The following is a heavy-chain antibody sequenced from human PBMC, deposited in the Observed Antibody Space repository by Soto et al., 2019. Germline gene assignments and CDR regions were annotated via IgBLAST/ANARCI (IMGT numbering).Heavy chain of an antibody. CDR1: GFTFSTYP. J-gene: IGHJ4*02. Sequence: QVQLVESGGGVVQPGWSLSLSCIVSGFTFSTYPMHWVRQTPGMGLEWVAVISNDGNNKYYADSVQGRFTISRDNSKNTLNLQMNSLRAEDTAVYHCVREPIVLMLSRFDYWGQGTLVTVSS. CDR3: VREPIVLMLSRFDY. D-gene: IGHD2-8*01. V-gene: IGHV3-30-3*01. CDR2: ISNDGNNK.